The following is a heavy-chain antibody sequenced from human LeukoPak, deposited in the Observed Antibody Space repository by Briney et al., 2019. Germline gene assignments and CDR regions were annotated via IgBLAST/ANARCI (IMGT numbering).Heavy chain of an antibody. CDR3: ARAYYGSGSYYVDY. V-gene: IGHV3-21*01. J-gene: IGHJ4*02. CDR2: ISSSSSYR. D-gene: IGHD3-10*01. CDR1: GFTFRSYG. Sequence: GGSLRLSCAASGFTFRSYGMYWARQATGKGLEWVSSISSSSSYRYYADSVKGRFTISRDNAKNSLYLRMNSLRAEDTAVYYCARAYYGSGSYYVDYWGQGTLVTVSS.